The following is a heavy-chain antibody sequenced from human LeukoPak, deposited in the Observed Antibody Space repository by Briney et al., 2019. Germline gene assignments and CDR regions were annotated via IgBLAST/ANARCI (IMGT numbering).Heavy chain of an antibody. CDR2: IYHSGSA. CDR1: SYSISSGYY. D-gene: IGHD4/OR15-4a*01. Sequence: SETLSLTCTVSSYSISSGYYWGWIRQPPGKGLEWIGSIYHSGSAYYNPSLKSRVTISVDTSKNQFSLKVNSVTAADTAVYYCARTQYGGYVNYWGQGTLVTASS. V-gene: IGHV4-38-2*02. CDR3: ARTQYGGYVNY. J-gene: IGHJ4*02.